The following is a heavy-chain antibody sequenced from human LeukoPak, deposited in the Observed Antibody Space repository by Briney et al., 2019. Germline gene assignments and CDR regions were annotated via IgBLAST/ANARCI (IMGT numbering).Heavy chain of an antibody. CDR2: IIPIFDTA. D-gene: IGHD3-10*01. CDR1: GGTFSSYA. CDR3: ARDSGDYYGSGSLPWFDP. V-gene: IGHV1-69*01. J-gene: IGHJ5*02. Sequence: SVKVSCKASGGTFSSYAISWVRQAPGQGLEWMGGIIPIFDTANYAQKFQGRVTITADESTSTAYMELSSLRSEDTAVYYCARDSGDYYGSGSLPWFDPWGQGTLVTVSS.